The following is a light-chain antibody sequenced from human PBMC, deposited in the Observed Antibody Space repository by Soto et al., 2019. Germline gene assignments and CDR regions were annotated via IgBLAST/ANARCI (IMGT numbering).Light chain of an antibody. CDR3: QQYGSSRFT. CDR2: GAS. J-gene: IGKJ4*01. Sequence: EIVLTQSPGTLSLSPGERATLSCRASQSVSRSYLAWYQQKPGQAPRLLIYGASSRATGIPDRFSGSGSGTDFTLTISRLEPEDFAVYYCQQYGSSRFTFGGGTKVEIK. CDR1: QSVSRSY. V-gene: IGKV3-20*01.